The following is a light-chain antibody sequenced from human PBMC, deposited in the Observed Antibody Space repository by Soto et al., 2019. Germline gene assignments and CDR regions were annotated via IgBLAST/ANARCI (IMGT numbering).Light chain of an antibody. CDR1: SSNIGKNF. J-gene: IGLJ2*01. Sequence: QSVLTQPPSVSAAPGQKVTIFCSGSSSNIGKNFVSWYQQVPGTAPKLLIYDNDNRPSGIPDRFSGSKSDTSATLAITGLQTGDEADYYCGAWDTSLSGVVFGGGTKVTVL. CDR3: GAWDTSLSGVV. CDR2: DND. V-gene: IGLV1-51*01.